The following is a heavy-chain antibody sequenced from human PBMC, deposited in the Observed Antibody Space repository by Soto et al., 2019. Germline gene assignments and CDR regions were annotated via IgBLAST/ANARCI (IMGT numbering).Heavy chain of an antibody. CDR2: IVVGSGNT. CDR3: AADPYCGGDCYFDY. V-gene: IGHV1-58*02. CDR1: EFTFFTSA. D-gene: IGHD2-21*02. Sequence: VASVKVSCKASEFTFFTSAIQWVRQARGQRLEWMGWIVVGSGNTNYAQKFHERVTISRGMSTNTAYMELTSLRSEDTAVYYCAADPYCGGDCYFDYWGQGTMVTVSS. J-gene: IGHJ4*02.